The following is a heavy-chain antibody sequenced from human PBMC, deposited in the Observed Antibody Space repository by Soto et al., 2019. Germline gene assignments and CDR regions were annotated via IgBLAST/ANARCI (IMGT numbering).Heavy chain of an antibody. CDR2: IYYSGST. V-gene: IGHV4-39*01. Sequence: SETLSLTCTVSGGSISSSSYYWGWIRQPPGKGLEWVGSIYYSGSTYYNPSLKSRVTISVDTSKNQFSLKLSSVTAADTAVYYCARHRHYRIFDYWGQGTLVTVSS. J-gene: IGHJ4*02. CDR1: GGSISSSSYY. D-gene: IGHD4-4*01. CDR3: ARHRHYRIFDY.